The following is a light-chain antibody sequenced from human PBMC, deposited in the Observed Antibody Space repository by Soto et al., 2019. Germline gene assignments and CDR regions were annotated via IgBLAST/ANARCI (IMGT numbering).Light chain of an antibody. CDR2: DVS. V-gene: IGLV2-14*01. J-gene: IGLJ3*02. CDR3: SPYTSSSTQV. Sequence: QSALTEPASVSGSPGQSITISCTGTSSDVGGYNYVSWYQQHPGKAPKLMIYDVSNRPSGVSNRFSGSKSGNTASLTISGPQAGDEADYYCSPYTSSSTQVFGGGTQLTVL. CDR1: SSDVGGYNY.